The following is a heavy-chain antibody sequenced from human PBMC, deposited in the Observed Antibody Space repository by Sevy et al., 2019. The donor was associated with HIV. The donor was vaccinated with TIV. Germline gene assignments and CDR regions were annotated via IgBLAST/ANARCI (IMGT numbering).Heavy chain of an antibody. CDR1: GGTFSSDA. CDR3: ARGRRLSGGNDYYYYYGMDV. Sequence: ASVKVSCKASGGTFSSDAISWVRQAPGQGLEWMGGIIPMFGTANYAQTFQRRVTITADESTSTAYMDLSSLRSEDTAVYYCARGRRLSGGNDYYYYYGMDVWGQGTTVIVSS. J-gene: IGHJ6*02. V-gene: IGHV1-69*13. D-gene: IGHD2-15*01. CDR2: IIPMFGTA.